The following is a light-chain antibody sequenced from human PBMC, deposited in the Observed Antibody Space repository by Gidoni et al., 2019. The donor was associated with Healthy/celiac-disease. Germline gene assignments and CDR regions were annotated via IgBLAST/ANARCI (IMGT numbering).Light chain of an antibody. CDR3: QQYNNWPPDRT. V-gene: IGKV3-15*01. J-gene: IGKJ1*01. CDR2: GAS. Sequence: EIVMTQSPVTLSVSPGERATPSCRASQSVSSNLAWYQQKPGQAPRLLIYGASTRATGIPARFSGSGSGTEFTLTISSLQSEDFAVYYCQQYNNWPPDRTFXXXTKVEI. CDR1: QSVSSN.